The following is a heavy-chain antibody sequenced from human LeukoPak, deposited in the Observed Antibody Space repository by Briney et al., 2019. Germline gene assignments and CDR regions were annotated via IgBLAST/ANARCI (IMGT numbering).Heavy chain of an antibody. D-gene: IGHD6-13*01. CDR2: ISFDGSNK. J-gene: IGHJ4*02. V-gene: IGHV3-30*04. Sequence: GGSLRLSCSASGFIFSSHETNWVRQAPGKGLEWVAVISFDGSNKNYADYVKGRFTISRDDSKNTLYLQMNSLRAEDTALYYCARDRYSSHYFDYWGQGTLVTVSS. CDR3: ARDRYSSHYFDY. CDR1: GFIFSSHE.